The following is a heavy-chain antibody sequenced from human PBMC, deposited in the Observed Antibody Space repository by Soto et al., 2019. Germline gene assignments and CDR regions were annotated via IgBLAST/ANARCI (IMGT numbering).Heavy chain of an antibody. V-gene: IGHV1-3*01. D-gene: IGHD3-3*01. J-gene: IGHJ2*01. Sequence: QVQLVQSGAEVKKPGASVKVSCKASGYTFTSYAMHWVRQAPGQRLEWMGWINAGNGNTKYSQKFQGRVTITRDTSASTAYMELSSLRSEDTAVYYCARYFLGGYSHWYFDLWGRGTLVTVSS. CDR1: GYTFTSYA. CDR2: INAGNGNT. CDR3: ARYFLGGYSHWYFDL.